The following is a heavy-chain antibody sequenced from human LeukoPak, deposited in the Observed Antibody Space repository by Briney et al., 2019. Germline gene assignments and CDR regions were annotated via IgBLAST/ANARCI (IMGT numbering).Heavy chain of an antibody. CDR2: IKEDGSAK. D-gene: IGHD6-6*01. CDR1: GFTFSSSW. V-gene: IGHV3-7*01. J-gene: IGHJ4*02. Sequence: GGSLRLACAASGFTFSSSWMSWLRQAPGKGLEWVADIKEDGSAKYYVDSVKGRSTISRDNAKNSLYLQMNSLRVEDTAVYYCARGLSAYSSSLGYWGQGTLVTVSS. CDR3: ARGLSAYSSSLGY.